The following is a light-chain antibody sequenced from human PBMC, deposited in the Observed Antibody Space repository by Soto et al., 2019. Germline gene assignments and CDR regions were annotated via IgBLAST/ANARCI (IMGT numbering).Light chain of an antibody. J-gene: IGLJ2*01. Sequence: LTQPHSVSESPGKTVTISCTRSSGSIASNYVQWYQQRPGSAPTTVIYEDNQRPSGVPDRFSGSIDSSSNSASLTISGLKTEDGADYYCQSYDSSNHEVVFGGGTKLTVL. V-gene: IGLV6-57*04. CDR2: EDN. CDR1: SGSIASNY. CDR3: QSYDSSNHEVV.